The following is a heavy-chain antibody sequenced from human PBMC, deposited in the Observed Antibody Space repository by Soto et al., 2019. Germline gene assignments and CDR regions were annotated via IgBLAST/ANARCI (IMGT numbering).Heavy chain of an antibody. V-gene: IGHV2-5*02. Sequence: QITLKESGPTLVKPTQPLTLTCTFSGFSLSTSGVGVGWIRQPQGKALEWLTLVYWDDDKYYSPSLSSRLTVTNDTSKHQVVLTITNMDPVDTATYFCAHYLTTGFDAFAIWGQGSMVTVSS. J-gene: IGHJ3*02. CDR2: VYWDDDK. CDR1: GFSLSTSGVG. CDR3: AHYLTTGFDAFAI. D-gene: IGHD3-22*01.